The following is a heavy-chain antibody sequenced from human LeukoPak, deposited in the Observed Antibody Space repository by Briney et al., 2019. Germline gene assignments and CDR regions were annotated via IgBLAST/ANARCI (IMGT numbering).Heavy chain of an antibody. CDR2: MNPNSGNT. Sequence: ASVKVSCKASGYTFTSYYMHWVRQATGQGLEWMGWMNPNSGNTGYAQKFQGRVTMTRNTSISTAYMELSSLRSEDTAVYYCARELGGYDSNYWGQGTLVTVSS. V-gene: IGHV1-8*02. J-gene: IGHJ4*02. CDR1: GYTFTSYY. D-gene: IGHD5-12*01. CDR3: ARELGGYDSNY.